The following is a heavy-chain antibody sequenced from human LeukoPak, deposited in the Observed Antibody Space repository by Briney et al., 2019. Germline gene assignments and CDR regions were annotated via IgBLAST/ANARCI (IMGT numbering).Heavy chain of an antibody. CDR1: GVSSSSNNYF. D-gene: IGHD3-10*01. CDR2: FFYSGNT. CDR3: ARLFDTSSYYLN. V-gene: IGHV4-39*01. J-gene: IGHJ4*02. Sequence: SSETLSLTCTVSGVSSSSNNYFWGWVRQPPGKRLEWIASFFYSGNTYYNPSLKSRVTISVDTSKNQFPLRLNSVTAADTAVYYCARLFDTSSYYLNWGQGTLVTVSS.